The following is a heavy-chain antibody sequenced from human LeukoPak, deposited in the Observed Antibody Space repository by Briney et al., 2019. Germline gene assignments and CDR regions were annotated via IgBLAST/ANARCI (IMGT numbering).Heavy chain of an antibody. CDR2: ISGSGAKA. CDR1: KFTFSTSA. J-gene: IGHJ3*02. Sequence: GGSLRLACAAPKFTFSTSALSWVRQAPGRGLEWVSGISGSGAKAYYSDSVKGRFTISRDNSKSILYLQMNSLRAEDTAVYYCAKDRGTVDAFDIWGQGTMVTVSS. V-gene: IGHV3-23*01. CDR3: AKDRGTVDAFDI. D-gene: IGHD3-16*01.